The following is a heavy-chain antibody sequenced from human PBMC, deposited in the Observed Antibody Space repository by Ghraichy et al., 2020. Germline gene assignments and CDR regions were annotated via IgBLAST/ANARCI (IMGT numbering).Heavy chain of an antibody. CDR1: GGSISSYY. J-gene: IGHJ3*02. D-gene: IGHD5-24*01. CDR2: IYYSGSP. V-gene: IGHV4-59*01. Sequence: SETLSLTCTVSGGSISSYYWSWIWQPPGKGLEWIGYIYYSGSPNYNPSLKSRVTISVDTSKNQFSLKLSSVTAADTAVYYCAREKRWLQFGDDDAFDIWGQGTMVTVSS. CDR3: AREKRWLQFGDDDAFDI.